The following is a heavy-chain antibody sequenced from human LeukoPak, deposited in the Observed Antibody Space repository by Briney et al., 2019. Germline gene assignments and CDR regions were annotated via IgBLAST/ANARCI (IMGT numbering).Heavy chain of an antibody. CDR2: IRSKGDGETT. CDR1: GFTFSSYA. V-gene: IGHV3-15*01. J-gene: IGHJ4*02. CDR3: TTDLGLTMIRGVIVS. D-gene: IGHD3-10*01. Sequence: GGSLRLSCAASGFTFSSYAMNWVRQAPGKGLAWVGRIRSKGDGETTDYAAPVKGRFTMSRDDSKATLYLQMNYLEAEDTAVYYCTTDLGLTMIRGVIVSWGQGALVTVSS.